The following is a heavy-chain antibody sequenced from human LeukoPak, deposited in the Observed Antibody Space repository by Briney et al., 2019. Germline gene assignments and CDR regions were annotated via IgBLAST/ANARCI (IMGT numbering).Heavy chain of an antibody. Sequence: SETLSLTCAVYGGSFSGYYWSWIRQPPGKGLEWIGEINHSGSTNYNPSLKSRVTISVDTSKNQFSLKLSSVTAADTAVYYCARGQGGWFGELLRFDYWGQGTLVTVSS. CDR1: GGSFSGYY. CDR3: ARGQGGWFGELLRFDY. V-gene: IGHV4-34*01. CDR2: INHSGST. D-gene: IGHD3-10*01. J-gene: IGHJ4*02.